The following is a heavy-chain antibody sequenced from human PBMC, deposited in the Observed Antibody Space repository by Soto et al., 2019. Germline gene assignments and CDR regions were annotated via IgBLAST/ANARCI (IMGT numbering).Heavy chain of an antibody. CDR2: ITHSGST. V-gene: IGHV4-39*07. CDR1: GASINNNDYY. CDR3: ARSSVRGWSY. J-gene: IGHJ4*02. D-gene: IGHD3-10*02. Sequence: SETLSLTCTVSGASINNNDYYWSWIRQTPGKGPEWIGEITHSGSTNYNPSLKSRVTISVDTSKNQFSLNLNSVTAADTAVYYCARSSVRGWSYWGQGTLVTVSS.